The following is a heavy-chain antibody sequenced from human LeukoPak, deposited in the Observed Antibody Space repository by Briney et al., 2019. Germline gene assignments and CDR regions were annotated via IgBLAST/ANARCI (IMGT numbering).Heavy chain of an antibody. D-gene: IGHD2-2*01. V-gene: IGHV1-46*01. CDR2: INPSGGDT. CDR3: ARGCRVVPGVHNVGMTSYYNGLDV. Sequence: APVKVSCKPSGYTFTSYYMHWVRQAPGQGLEWMGIINPSGGDTSYAQKFQGRVTTTRDTSTSTVYMEVVSLRSEDTAVYYCARGCRVVPGVHNVGMTSYYNGLDVWGQGTTVTVSS. CDR1: GYTFTSYY. J-gene: IGHJ6*02.